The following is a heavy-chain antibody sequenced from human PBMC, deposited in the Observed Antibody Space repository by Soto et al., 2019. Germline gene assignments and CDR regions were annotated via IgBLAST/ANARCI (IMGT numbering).Heavy chain of an antibody. D-gene: IGHD6-19*01. CDR2: IYPGDSDT. CDR3: ARLSLHSSGWCSFDY. CDR1: GYSFTSYW. J-gene: IGHJ4*02. V-gene: IGHV5-51*01. Sequence: EVQLVQSGEEVKKPGESLKISCKGSGYSFTSYWIGWVRQMPGKGLEWMGIIYPGDSDTRYSPSFQGQVTISADKSISTAYLQWSSLKASDTAMYYCARLSLHSSGWCSFDYWGQGTLVTVSS.